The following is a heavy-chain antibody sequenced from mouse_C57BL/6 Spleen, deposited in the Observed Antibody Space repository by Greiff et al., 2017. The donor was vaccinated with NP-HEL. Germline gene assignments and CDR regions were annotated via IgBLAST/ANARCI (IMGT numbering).Heavy chain of an antibody. CDR2: INPNNGGT. J-gene: IGHJ4*01. CDR3: AREITTAMDY. D-gene: IGHD1-1*01. CDR1: GYTFTDYN. Sequence: EVKLMESGPELVKPGASVKIPCKASGYTFTDYNMDWVKQSHGKSLEWIGDINPNNGGTIYNQKFKGKATLTVDKSSSTAYMELRSLTSEDTAVYYCAREITTAMDYWGQGTSVTVSS. V-gene: IGHV1-18*01.